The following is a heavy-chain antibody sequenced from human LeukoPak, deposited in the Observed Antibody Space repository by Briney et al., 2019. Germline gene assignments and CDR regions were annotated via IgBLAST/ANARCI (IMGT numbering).Heavy chain of an antibody. D-gene: IGHD3-3*01. CDR2: ISSSSSYI. J-gene: IGHJ3*02. Sequence: GGSLRLSCAASGFTFSSYCMNWVRQAPGKGLEWVSSISSSSSYIYYADSVKGRFTISRDNAKNSLYLQMNSLRAEDTAVYYCARVYDFWSGYYHDAFDIWGQGTMVTVSS. CDR1: GFTFSSYC. CDR3: ARVYDFWSGYYHDAFDI. V-gene: IGHV3-21*01.